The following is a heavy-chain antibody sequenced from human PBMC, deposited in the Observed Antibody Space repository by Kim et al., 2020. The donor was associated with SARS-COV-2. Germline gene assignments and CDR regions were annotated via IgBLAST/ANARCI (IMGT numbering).Heavy chain of an antibody. J-gene: IGHJ4*02. CDR3: ARHKRPQALGPDY. Sequence: STPSLKSRVTISVDTSKNQFALKLTPVSAADTAVYYCARHKRPQALGPDYWGQGTLVTVSS. V-gene: IGHV4-39*01.